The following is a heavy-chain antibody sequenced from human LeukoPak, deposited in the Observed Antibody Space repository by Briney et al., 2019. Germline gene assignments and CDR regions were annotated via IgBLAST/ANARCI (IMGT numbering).Heavy chain of an antibody. CDR3: ARVPSHYDSSGYLEY. D-gene: IGHD3-22*01. CDR1: GYSFTSYY. CDR2: INPSGGST. J-gene: IGHJ4*02. Sequence: GASVKVSCKASGYSFTSYYMHWVRQAPGQGLEWVGIINPSGGSTSYAQKFQGRVTMTTDMSTSTVYMELSSLRSEDTAVYYCARVPSHYDSSGYLEYWGQGTLVTVSS. V-gene: IGHV1-46*01.